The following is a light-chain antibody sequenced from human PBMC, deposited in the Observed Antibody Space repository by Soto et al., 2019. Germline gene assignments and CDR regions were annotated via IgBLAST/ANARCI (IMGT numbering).Light chain of an antibody. CDR1: QGISSD. V-gene: IGKV1-39*01. CDR2: SAS. Sequence: IQMTQSPSSLSASVGDRVTTTCRASQGISSDLNWSQQRPGKAPKFLIYSASTLNSGVPSRFRGSGSGTDFTLTITSLQPEDFGTCYCQQSYSTPLTFGGGTQVEI. J-gene: IGKJ4*01. CDR3: QQSYSTPLT.